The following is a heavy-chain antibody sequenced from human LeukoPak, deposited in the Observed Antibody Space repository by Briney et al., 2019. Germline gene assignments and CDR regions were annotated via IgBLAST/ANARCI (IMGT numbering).Heavy chain of an antibody. J-gene: IGHJ4*02. CDR2: MYHSGST. CDR3: ARQRYCHSTSCYFDY. D-gene: IGHD2-2*01. Sequence: SETLSLTCAVSGYSISSGYYWAWIRQPPGKGLEWIGIMYHSGSTYDSPSLKSRVTMSVDTSKNQFSLKLTSVTAADTAVYYCARQRYCHSTSCYFDYWGQGTLVTVSA. CDR1: GYSISSGYY. V-gene: IGHV4-38-2*01.